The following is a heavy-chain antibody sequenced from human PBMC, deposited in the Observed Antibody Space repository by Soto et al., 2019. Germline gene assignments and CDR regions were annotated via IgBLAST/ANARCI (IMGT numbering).Heavy chain of an antibody. CDR2: ISYDGSNK. CDR3: AKDLRYQLHQNPYYYYYYGMDV. V-gene: IGHV3-30*18. CDR1: GFTFSSYG. J-gene: IGHJ6*02. Sequence: GSLRLSCAASGFTFSSYGMHWVRQAPGKGLEWVAVISYDGSNKYYADSVKGRFTISRDNSKNTLYLQMNSLRAEDTAVYYCAKDLRYQLHQNPYYYYYYGMDVWGQGTTVTVSS. D-gene: IGHD2-2*01.